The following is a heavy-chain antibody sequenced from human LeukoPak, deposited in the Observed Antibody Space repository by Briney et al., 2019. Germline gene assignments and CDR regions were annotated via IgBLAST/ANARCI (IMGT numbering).Heavy chain of an antibody. Sequence: SETLSLTCTVSGGSISSYYWSWIRQPPGKGLEWIGYVYTSGSTNYNPSLKSRVTISVDTSKNQFSLKLSSVTAADTAVYYCARHTSGYPIYYYYMGVWGKGTSVTVSS. CDR2: VYTSGST. V-gene: IGHV4-4*09. J-gene: IGHJ6*03. D-gene: IGHD3-3*01. CDR3: ARHTSGYPIYYYYMGV. CDR1: GGSISSYY.